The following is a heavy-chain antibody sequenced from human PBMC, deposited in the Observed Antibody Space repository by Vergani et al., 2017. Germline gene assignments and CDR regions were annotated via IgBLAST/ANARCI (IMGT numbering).Heavy chain of an antibody. Sequence: QVQLVQSGAEVKKPGDSVQVSCKASGYTFTSYYMHWVRPAPGQGLEWMGIINPSGGSTSYAQKFQGRVTMTRDTSTSTVYMELSSLRSEDKAVYYCARSRHSRAVDYWGQGTLVTVSS. D-gene: IGHD6-13*01. V-gene: IGHV1-46*03. CDR2: INPSGGST. CDR1: GYTFTSYY. CDR3: ARSRHSRAVDY. J-gene: IGHJ4*02.